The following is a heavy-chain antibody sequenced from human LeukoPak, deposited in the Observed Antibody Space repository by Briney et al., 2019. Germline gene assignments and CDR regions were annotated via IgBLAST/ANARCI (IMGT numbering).Heavy chain of an antibody. V-gene: IGHV4-59*08. D-gene: IGHD3-10*01. CDR1: GGSISGYY. CDR2: IYHSGGT. CDR3: ARHGRSLLTMIRGYYFDY. Sequence: SETLSLTCTVSGGSISGYYWSWIRQPPGKGLEWIGYIYHSGGTNYNPSLKSRVTISVDTSKNQFSLKLSSVTAADTAVYYCARHGRSLLTMIRGYYFDYWGQGTLVTVSS. J-gene: IGHJ4*02.